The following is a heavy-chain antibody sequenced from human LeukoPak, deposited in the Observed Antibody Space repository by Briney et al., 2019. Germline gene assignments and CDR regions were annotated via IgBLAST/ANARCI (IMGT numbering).Heavy chain of an antibody. Sequence: PGGSLRLSCAASGFTFSTYAMSWVRQAPGKGLEWVSGVSGSGGGTFYADFVKGRFTISRDNSKNTLYLQMNSLRADDTAVYYCAKSGSGYAIGLDYWGQGTLVTVSS. V-gene: IGHV3-23*01. D-gene: IGHD5-12*01. CDR2: VSGSGGGT. CDR1: GFTFSTYA. J-gene: IGHJ4*02. CDR3: AKSGSGYAIGLDY.